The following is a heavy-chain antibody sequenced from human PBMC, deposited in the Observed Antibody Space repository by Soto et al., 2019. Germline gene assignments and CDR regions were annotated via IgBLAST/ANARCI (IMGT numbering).Heavy chain of an antibody. V-gene: IGHV3-30-3*01. CDR1: GFTFSSFA. Sequence: QVQLVESGGGVVQPGRSLRLSCAASGFTFSSFAMHWLRQAPGKGLEWVAVISYDGSNKYYADSVKGRFTISRDNSKNTLYLQMNSLRAEDTAVYYCARALAVAGIEYLQHWGQGTLVTVSS. D-gene: IGHD6-19*01. J-gene: IGHJ1*01. CDR2: ISYDGSNK. CDR3: ARALAVAGIEYLQH.